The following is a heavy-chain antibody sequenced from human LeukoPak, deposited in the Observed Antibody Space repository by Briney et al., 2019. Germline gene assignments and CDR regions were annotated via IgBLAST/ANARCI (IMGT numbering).Heavy chain of an antibody. CDR2: ICSSGSTI. Sequence: GGCLSLSGSWIALTLFCYEMKSGGGGPGDGLWGGSYICSSGSTIYYADSVKGRFTISRDNAKNSLYLQMNSLRAEDTAVYYCAREAVARNYYYYYGMDVWGKGTTVTVSS. V-gene: IGHV3-48*03. CDR1: ALTLFCYE. D-gene: IGHD6-19*01. J-gene: IGHJ6*04. CDR3: AREAVARNYYYYYGMDV.